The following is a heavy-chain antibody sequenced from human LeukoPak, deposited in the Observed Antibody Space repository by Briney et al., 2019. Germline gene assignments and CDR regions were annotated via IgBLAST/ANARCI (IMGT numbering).Heavy chain of an antibody. V-gene: IGHV4-38-2*01. Sequence: PSETLSLTCAVSGYSISSGYYWGWIRQPPGKGLEWIGSIYHSGSTYYNPSLKSRITISVDTSKNQFSLKLSSVTAADTAVYYCARLGAAAGYFDYWGQGTLVTVSS. D-gene: IGHD6-13*01. CDR2: IYHSGST. J-gene: IGHJ4*02. CDR3: ARLGAAAGYFDY. CDR1: GYSISSGYY.